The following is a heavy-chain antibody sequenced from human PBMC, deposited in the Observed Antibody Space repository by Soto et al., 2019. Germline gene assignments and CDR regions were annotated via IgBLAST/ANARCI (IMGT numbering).Heavy chain of an antibody. Sequence: EVQLLESGGGLVQPGGSVSLSCAASGFTFSDYALSWVRQAPGKGLEWISVISATGGSTYYADYVKGRFTISRDDSNNTVSLQMNTLRAEDSAVYYCAKQRVGSSWYRDFDYWGQGTLVTVSA. J-gene: IGHJ4*02. V-gene: IGHV3-23*01. D-gene: IGHD6-13*01. CDR3: AKQRVGSSWYRDFDY. CDR2: ISATGGST. CDR1: GFTFSDYA.